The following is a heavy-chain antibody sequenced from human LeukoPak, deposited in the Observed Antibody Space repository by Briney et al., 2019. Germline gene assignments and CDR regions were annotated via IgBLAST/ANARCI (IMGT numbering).Heavy chain of an antibody. J-gene: IGHJ4*02. Sequence: ASVKVSCKASGYTFTSYDINWVRQAPGQGLEWMGWMHPNSGNTGYAQKLQGRVTMTRNTSISTAYMELSSLRSADTAVYYCARAGCSGGSCYYSSGWYGVSNYWGQGTLVTVSS. D-gene: IGHD2-15*01. CDR1: GYTFTSYD. CDR2: MHPNSGNT. CDR3: ARAGCSGGSCYYSSGWYGVSNY. V-gene: IGHV1-8*01.